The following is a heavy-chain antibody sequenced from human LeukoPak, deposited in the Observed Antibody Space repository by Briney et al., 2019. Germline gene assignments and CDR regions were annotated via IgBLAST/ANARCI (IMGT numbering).Heavy chain of an antibody. CDR2: INHSGST. D-gene: IGHD5-24*01. CDR1: GGSFSGYY. Sequence: SETLSLTCAVYGGSFSGYYWSWIRQPPGKGLEWIGEINHSGSTNYNPSLKSRVTISVDTSKNQFSLKLSSETAADTAVYYCAREPRRGAFDIWGQGSMVTVSS. V-gene: IGHV4-34*01. CDR3: AREPRRGAFDI. J-gene: IGHJ3*02.